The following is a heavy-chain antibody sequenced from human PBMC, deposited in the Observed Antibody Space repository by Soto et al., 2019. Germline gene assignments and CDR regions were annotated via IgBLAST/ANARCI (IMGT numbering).Heavy chain of an antibody. J-gene: IGHJ4*02. CDR2: LYSDGRT. Sequence: DVQLVETGGGLIQPGGSLRLSCAASGFIVSSSYMSWVRQAQGKGLEWVSVLYSDGRTYYADSVKGRFTISRDNSKNTLYLQMNSLSAEDTAVYYCARCSGWYGQCYFDCWGQGTLVTVSS. CDR1: GFIVSSSY. D-gene: IGHD6-13*01. CDR3: ARCSGWYGQCYFDC. V-gene: IGHV3-53*02.